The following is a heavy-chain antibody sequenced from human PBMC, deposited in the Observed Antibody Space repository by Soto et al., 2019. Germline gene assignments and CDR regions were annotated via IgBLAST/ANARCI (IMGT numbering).Heavy chain of an antibody. V-gene: IGHV6-1*01. Sequence: QTLSLTCAISGDSVSSNTASWNWIRQSPSRGLEWLGRTYFRSKWYNDYAVSVKSRIIINPDTSNDQFSLQLNSVTPEDTAVYFCAKGDNLGPKTGYAFDPWGQGIMVTVSS. CDR2: TYFRSKWYN. CDR1: GDSVSSNTAS. CDR3: AKGDNLGPKTGYAFDP. D-gene: IGHD5-12*01. J-gene: IGHJ5*02.